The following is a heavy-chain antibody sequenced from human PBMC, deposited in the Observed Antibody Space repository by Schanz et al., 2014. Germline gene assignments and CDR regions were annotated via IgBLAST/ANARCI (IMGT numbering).Heavy chain of an antibody. CDR1: GFPFSDYF. Sequence: QVQLVDSGGGLVKPGGSLRLSCTASGFPFSDYFMAWIRQPPGRGLEWVSYIGNGGVTIYYADSVKGRFTISRDNSKNSLYLQMNSLRAEDTAVYYCARIGGGIFDYWAQGTLVAVSS. D-gene: IGHD3-10*01. CDR3: ARIGGGIFDY. CDR2: IGNGGVTI. V-gene: IGHV3-11*01. J-gene: IGHJ4*02.